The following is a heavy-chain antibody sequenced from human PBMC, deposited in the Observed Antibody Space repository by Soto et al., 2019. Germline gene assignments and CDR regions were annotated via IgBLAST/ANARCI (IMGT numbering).Heavy chain of an antibody. V-gene: IGHV3-43*01. J-gene: IGHJ6*02. D-gene: IGHD6-6*01. CDR1: GFTFDDYT. Sequence: GGSPRLSCAASGFTFDDYTVHWVRQAPGKGLEWVSLISWDGGSTYYADSVKGRFTISRDNSKNSLYLQMNSLRTEDTALYYCAKALAALGYYYGMDVWGQGTTVTVSS. CDR3: AKALAALGYYYGMDV. CDR2: ISWDGGST.